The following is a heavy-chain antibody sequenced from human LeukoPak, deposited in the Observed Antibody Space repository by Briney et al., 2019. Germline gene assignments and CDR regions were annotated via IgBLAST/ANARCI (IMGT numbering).Heavy chain of an antibody. V-gene: IGHV3-7*01. Sequence: GGSLRLSCAASGFTFSSYWMSWVRQAPGKGLEWVANIKQDGSEKYYVDSVKGRFTISRDNAKNSLYLQMNSLSAEDTAVYYCARSDCSSTSCSPYYYYGMDVWGQGTTVTVSS. CDR3: ARSDCSSTSCSPYYYYGMDV. D-gene: IGHD2-2*01. J-gene: IGHJ6*02. CDR1: GFTFSSYW. CDR2: IKQDGSEK.